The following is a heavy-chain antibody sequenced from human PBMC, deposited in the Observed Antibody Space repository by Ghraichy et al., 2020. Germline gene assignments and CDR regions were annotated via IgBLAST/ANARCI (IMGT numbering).Heavy chain of an antibody. J-gene: IGHJ1*01. CDR3: VKTYSSSSVYFQH. CDR2: ISGSGGTT. V-gene: IGHV3-23*01. Sequence: GGSLRLSCAASGFTFSSYAMSWVRQAPGKGLEWVSVISGSGGTTYYADSVKGRFTISRDNSKNTLYLQMNSLRAEDTAVYYCVKTYSSSSVYFQHWGQGTLVTVSS. D-gene: IGHD6-6*01. CDR1: GFTFSSYA.